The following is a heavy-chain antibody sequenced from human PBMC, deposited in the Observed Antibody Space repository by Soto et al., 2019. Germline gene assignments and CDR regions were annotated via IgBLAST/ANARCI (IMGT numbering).Heavy chain of an antibody. CDR1: GYTFTRNW. J-gene: IGHJ3*01. CDR3: ATTGGRDFNAFDV. V-gene: IGHV5-51*01. D-gene: IGHD2-21*02. CDR2: IFPIDSDT. Sequence: VESLKISCKGSGYTFTRNWIGWVRQMPGKGLEWMGIIFPIDSDTRYSPSSQGQVTISADNSISTAYLQWSSLKASDTAIYYWATTGGRDFNAFDVWGKGSTVTVSS.